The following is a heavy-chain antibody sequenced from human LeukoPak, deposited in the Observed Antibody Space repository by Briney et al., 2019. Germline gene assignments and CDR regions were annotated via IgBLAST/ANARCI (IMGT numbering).Heavy chain of an antibody. CDR3: ARGIGTGRQPFDY. D-gene: IGHD1-1*01. CDR2: ISSVSSTI. Sequence: AGGSLRLSCAASGFTFSSYSMNRVRQAPGRGLEWVSYISSVSSTIYYADSVKGRFTISRDNAKNSLYLQMNSLRAEDTAVYYCARGIGTGRQPFDYWGQGTLVTVSS. J-gene: IGHJ4*02. CDR1: GFTFSSYS. V-gene: IGHV3-48*01.